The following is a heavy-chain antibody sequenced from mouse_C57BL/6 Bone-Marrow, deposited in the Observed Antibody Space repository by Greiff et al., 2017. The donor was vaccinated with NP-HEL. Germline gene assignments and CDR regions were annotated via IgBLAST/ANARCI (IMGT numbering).Heavy chain of an antibody. D-gene: IGHD1-1*01. V-gene: IGHV1-19*01. CDR2: INPYNGGT. CDR1: GYTFPDYY. Sequence: VQLQQSGPVLVKPGASVKMSCKASGYTFPDYYMNWVKQSHGKSLEWIGVINPYNGGTSYNQKFKGKATLTVDKSSSTAYMELNSLTSEDSAVYYCARNYYGSRRSWFAYWGQGTLVTVSA. CDR3: ARNYYGSRRSWFAY. J-gene: IGHJ3*01.